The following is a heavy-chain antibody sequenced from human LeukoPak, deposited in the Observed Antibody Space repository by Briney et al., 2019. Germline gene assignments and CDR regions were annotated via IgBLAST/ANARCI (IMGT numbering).Heavy chain of an antibody. CDR2: THHDGRI. D-gene: IGHD3-16*02. J-gene: IGHJ4*02. V-gene: IGHV4/OR15-8*01. CDR1: GGSIDSTNW. CDR3: ARSHDHLWGNYPDY. Sequence: SETLSLTCDVSGGSIDSTNWWNWVRQPPGKGLEWIGETHHDGRINYNPSLKSRVTLSVDKSKNQFSLRLNSVTAADTAMYYCARSHDHLWGNYPDYWGQGTLVTVSS.